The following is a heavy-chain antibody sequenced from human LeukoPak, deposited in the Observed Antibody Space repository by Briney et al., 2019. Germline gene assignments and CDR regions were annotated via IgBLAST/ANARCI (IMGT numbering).Heavy chain of an antibody. CDR2: LSGSSDTI. CDR1: GFTFSDYY. J-gene: IGHJ4*02. Sequence: GGSLRLSCAASGFTFSDYYMSWIRQAPGRGLEWVSYLSGSSDTIYYADSVKGRFTISRDNAKNSLYLQMNSLRAEDTAVYYCAKDPGPYYYDSSGYPLWGQGTLVTVSS. V-gene: IGHV3-11*04. D-gene: IGHD3-22*01. CDR3: AKDPGPYYYDSSGYPL.